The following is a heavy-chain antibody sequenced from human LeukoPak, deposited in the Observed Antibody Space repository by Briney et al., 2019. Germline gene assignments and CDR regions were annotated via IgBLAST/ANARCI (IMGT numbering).Heavy chain of an antibody. Sequence: ASVKVSCKASGYTFTSYDINWVRQATGQGLEWMGWMNPNSGNTGYAQKFQGRVTMTRNTSISTAYMELSSLRSEDTAVYYCARDISVMATIKYAFDIWGQGTMVTVSS. J-gene: IGHJ3*02. CDR3: ARDISVMATIKYAFDI. CDR1: GYTFTSYD. D-gene: IGHD5-24*01. CDR2: MNPNSGNT. V-gene: IGHV1-8*01.